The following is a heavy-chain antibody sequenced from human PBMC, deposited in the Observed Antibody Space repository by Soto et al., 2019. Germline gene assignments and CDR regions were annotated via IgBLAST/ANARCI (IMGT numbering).Heavy chain of an antibody. CDR1: GGSFSGYY. J-gene: IGHJ4*02. CDR3: APRGGRTQWDN. V-gene: IGHV4-34*01. CDR2: INHSGST. D-gene: IGHD3-16*01. Sequence: QVQLQQWGAGLLKPSETLSLTCAVYGGSFSGYYWSWIRQPPGKGLGWSGEINHSGSTNYNPSLKSRVTISVDTSKNQFSLKLSSVTAADTAVYYCAPRGGRTQWDNWGQGTLVTVSS.